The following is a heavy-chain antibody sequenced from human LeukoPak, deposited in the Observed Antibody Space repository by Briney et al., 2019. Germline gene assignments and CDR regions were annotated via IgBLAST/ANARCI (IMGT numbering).Heavy chain of an antibody. CDR3: ARVGYCSSTSCYTLYWFDP. Sequence: ASVTVSCKASGYTFTSYGISWVRQAPGQGLEWMGWISAYNGNTNYAQKLQGRVTMTTDTSTSTAYMELRSLRSDDTAVYYCARVGYCSSTSCYTLYWFDPWGQGTLVTVSS. CDR2: ISAYNGNT. CDR1: GYTFTSYG. J-gene: IGHJ5*02. D-gene: IGHD2-2*02. V-gene: IGHV1-18*01.